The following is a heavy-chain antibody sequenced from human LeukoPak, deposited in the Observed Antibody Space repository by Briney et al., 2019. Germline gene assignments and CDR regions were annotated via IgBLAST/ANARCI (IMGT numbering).Heavy chain of an antibody. CDR2: ISAYNDDT. CDR3: ARDPDDYGDYAPFDY. J-gene: IGHJ4*02. Sequence: GASVKVSCKASGYTFTSYGITWVRQAPGQGLERMGWISAYNDDTNYAQKLQGRVTMTTDTSTSTAYMELRSLRSDDTAVYYCARDPDDYGDYAPFDYWGQGTLVTVSS. V-gene: IGHV1-18*01. CDR1: GYTFTSYG. D-gene: IGHD4-17*01.